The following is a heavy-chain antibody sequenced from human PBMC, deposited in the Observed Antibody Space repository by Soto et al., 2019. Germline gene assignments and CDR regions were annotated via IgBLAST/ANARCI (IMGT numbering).Heavy chain of an antibody. CDR1: GGSVSSGSYY. CDR2: IYYSGST. V-gene: IGHV4-61*01. CDR3: ARGAPPDYDFWSGYSDNNWFDP. J-gene: IGHJ5*02. Sequence: SETLSLTCTVSGGSVSSGSYYWSWIRQPPGKGLEWIGYIYYSGSTNYNPSLKSRVTISVDTSKNQFSLKLSSVTAADTAVYYCARGAPPDYDFWSGYSDNNWFDPWGQGTLVTVSS. D-gene: IGHD3-3*01.